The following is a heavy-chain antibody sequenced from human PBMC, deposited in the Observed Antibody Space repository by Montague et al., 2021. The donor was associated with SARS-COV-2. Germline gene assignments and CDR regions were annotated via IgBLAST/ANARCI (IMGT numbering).Heavy chain of an antibody. J-gene: IGHJ6*02. CDR2: INHRGST. D-gene: IGHD3/OR15-3a*01. V-gene: IGHV4-34*10. CDR3: ASDFKNSYAMDV. CDR1: GGSFSAHS. Sequence: SETLSLTCAVYGGSFSAHSWSWIRQSPGKGLEWIGEINHRGSTTYMSSLKSRVTMSVDTSKNQFSLTVASVTAADTAIYYCASDFKNSYAMDVWGQGTTVIVSS.